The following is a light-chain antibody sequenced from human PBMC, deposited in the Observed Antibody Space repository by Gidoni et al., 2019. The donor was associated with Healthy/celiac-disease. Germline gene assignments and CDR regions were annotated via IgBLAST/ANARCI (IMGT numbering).Light chain of an antibody. CDR2: AAS. J-gene: IGKJ3*01. V-gene: IGKV1-39*01. CDR1: QSISSY. Sequence: DIQMTQSPSSLSASVGDRVTITCRASQSISSYLNWYQQKPGKAHKLLIYAASSLQSGVPSRFSGSGSGTVFTLTISSLQPEDFATYYCQQSYSTLFTFGPGTKVDIK. CDR3: QQSYSTLFT.